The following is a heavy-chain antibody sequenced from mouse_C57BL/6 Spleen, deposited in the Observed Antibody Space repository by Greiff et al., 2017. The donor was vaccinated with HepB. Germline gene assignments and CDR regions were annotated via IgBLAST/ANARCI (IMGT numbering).Heavy chain of an antibody. CDR3: ARHEDRGTGGYYAMDY. Sequence: QVQLQQSGAELVKPGASVKLSCKASGYTFTEYTIHWVKQRSGQGLAWIGWFYPGSGSRKYNEKFKDKATLTAEKSSRTVYLELSRLTSEDSAVYICARHEDRGTGGYYAMDYWGQGTSVTVSS. CDR1: GYTFTEYT. D-gene: IGHD4-1*01. J-gene: IGHJ4*01. V-gene: IGHV1-62-2*01. CDR2: FYPGSGSR.